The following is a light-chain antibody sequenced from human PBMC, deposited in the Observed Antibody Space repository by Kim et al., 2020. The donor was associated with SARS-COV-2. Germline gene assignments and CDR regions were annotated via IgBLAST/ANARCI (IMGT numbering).Light chain of an antibody. CDR1: SDSSASNY. CDR2: EDN. CDR3: QSYDGTTEV. J-gene: IGLJ2*01. V-gene: IGLV6-57*01. Sequence: GKTVTIACTRSSDSSASNYVQWYQQRPGSSPSTVIYEDNQRPSGVPDRFSGSIDISSNSASLTISGLETEDEADYYCQSYDGTTEVFGGGTQLTVL.